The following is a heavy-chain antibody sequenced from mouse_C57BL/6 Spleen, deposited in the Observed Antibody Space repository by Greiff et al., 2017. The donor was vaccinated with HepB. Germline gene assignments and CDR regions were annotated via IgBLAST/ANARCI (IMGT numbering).Heavy chain of an antibody. V-gene: IGHV5-4*01. CDR1: GFTFSSYA. J-gene: IGHJ4*01. D-gene: IGHD1-1*01. CDR3: ARDRVAPHAMDY. Sequence: EVHLVESGGGLVKPGGSLKLSCAASGFTFSSYAMSWVRQTPEKRLEWVATISDGGSYTYYPDNVKGRFTISRDNAKNNLYLQMSHLKSEDTAMYYCARDRVAPHAMDYWGQGTSVTVSS. CDR2: ISDGGSYT.